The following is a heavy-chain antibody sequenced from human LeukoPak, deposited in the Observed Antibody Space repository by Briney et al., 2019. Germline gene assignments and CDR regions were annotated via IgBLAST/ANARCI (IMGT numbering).Heavy chain of an antibody. D-gene: IGHD2-2*01. J-gene: IGHJ5*02. V-gene: IGHV4-59*01. Sequence: PSETLSLTCTDPGGSISSYYWSWIRQPPGKGLEWIGYIYYSGSTNYNPSLKSRVTISVDTSKNQFSLKLSSVTAADTAVYYCAGGPAVGYNWFDPWGQGTLVTVSS. CDR2: IYYSGST. CDR1: GGSISSYY. CDR3: AGGPAVGYNWFDP.